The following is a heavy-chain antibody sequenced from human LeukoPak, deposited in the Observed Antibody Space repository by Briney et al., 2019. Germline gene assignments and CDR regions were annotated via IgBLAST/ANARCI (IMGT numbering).Heavy chain of an antibody. CDR3: ARLERAVAGTDDAFDI. CDR1: GFTFSSYS. Sequence: PGGSLRLSCAASGFTFSSYSMNWVRQAPGKGLEWVSSIISSSSYIYYADSVKGRFTISRDNAKNSLYLQMNSLRAEDTAVYYCARLERAVAGTDDAFDIWGQGTMVTVSS. D-gene: IGHD6-19*01. V-gene: IGHV3-21*01. CDR2: IISSSSYI. J-gene: IGHJ3*02.